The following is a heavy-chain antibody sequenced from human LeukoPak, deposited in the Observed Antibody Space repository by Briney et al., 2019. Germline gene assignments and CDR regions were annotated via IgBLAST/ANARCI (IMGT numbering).Heavy chain of an antibody. J-gene: IGHJ4*02. Sequence: SETLSLTCSVSGDSVRNDFYYWSWIRQPPGKGLEWIGYIYYSGSTNYNPSLKSRVSISVDTTKNQFSLSLTSVTAADTAVYFCARAIVRGVELDYWGQGILLTVSS. CDR3: ARAIVRGVELDY. CDR2: IYYSGST. V-gene: IGHV4-61*01. D-gene: IGHD3-10*02. CDR1: GDSVRNDFYY.